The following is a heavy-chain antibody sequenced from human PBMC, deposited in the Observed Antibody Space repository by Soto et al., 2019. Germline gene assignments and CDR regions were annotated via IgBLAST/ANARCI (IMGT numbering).Heavy chain of an antibody. J-gene: IGHJ6*02. CDR2: INSVASYV. CDR1: RFAFSSYS. Sequence: QLVESGGGLVKPGGSLRVSCAASRFAFSSYSMHWVRQAPMKGLEGVASINSVASYVYYADSVEGRFTISRDNAKNSVYLQMNSLRAEDTAVYYCTRDRSSFMRGRIRGPYGGLDVWGQGTTVLVS. CDR3: TRDRSSFMRGRIRGPYGGLDV. V-gene: IGHV3-21*01. D-gene: IGHD3-10*01.